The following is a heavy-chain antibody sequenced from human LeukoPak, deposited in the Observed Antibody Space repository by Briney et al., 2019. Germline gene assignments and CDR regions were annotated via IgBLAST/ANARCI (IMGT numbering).Heavy chain of an antibody. CDR1: GFTFSSYA. CDR3: AKGWYSASCYDY. D-gene: IGHD2-2*01. CDR2: ISCSGGST. J-gene: IGHJ4*02. Sequence: GGSLRLSCAASGFTFSSYAMSWVRQAPGKGLEWVSAISCSGGSTYYADSVKGRFTISRDNSKNTQYLQMNSLRAEDTAVYYCAKGWYSASCYDYWGQGTLVTVSS. V-gene: IGHV3-23*01.